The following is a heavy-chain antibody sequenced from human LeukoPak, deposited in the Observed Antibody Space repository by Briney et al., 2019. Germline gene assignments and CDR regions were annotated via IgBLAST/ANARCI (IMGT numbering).Heavy chain of an antibody. J-gene: IGHJ4*02. D-gene: IGHD3-22*01. CDR2: INNSGST. CDR1: GGSFSSYY. Sequence: SETLSLTCAAYGGSFSSYYWSWIRQPPGKGLEWVWEINNSGSTNYNPSLKSRVTISVDTSKNQFSLKLSSVTAADTAVYYCARHRYYYDSSGYYFWEVPFYYWGQGTLVTVSS. V-gene: IGHV4-34*01. CDR3: ARHRYYYDSSGYYFWEVPFYY.